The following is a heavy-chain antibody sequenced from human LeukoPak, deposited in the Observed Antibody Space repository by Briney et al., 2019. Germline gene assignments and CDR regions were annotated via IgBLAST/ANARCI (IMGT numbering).Heavy chain of an antibody. CDR1: GYTFTGYY. CDR3: ARGPKYYDFWSGYRNWFDP. J-gene: IGHJ5*02. CDR2: INPNSGGT. Sequence: GASVKVSCKASGYTFTGYYMHWVRQAPGHGLEWMGWINPNSGGTNYAQKFQGRVTMTRDTSISTAYMELSRLRSDDTAVYYCARGPKYYDFWSGYRNWFDPWGQGTLVTVSS. V-gene: IGHV1-2*02. D-gene: IGHD3-3*01.